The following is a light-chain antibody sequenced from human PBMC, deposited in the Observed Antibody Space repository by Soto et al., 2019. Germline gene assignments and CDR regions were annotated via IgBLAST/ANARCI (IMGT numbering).Light chain of an antibody. CDR2: DTS. V-gene: IGKV3-20*01. CDR3: QEYGSSRA. CDR1: QSVFTTY. J-gene: IGKJ1*01. Sequence: EIVLTQSPGTLSLSPGERATLSCRASQSVFTTYLAWYQQKPGQAPSLRIYDTSRRATGIPDRFSGSGSGTDFTLSISRLEPEDFAVYYCQEYGSSRAFGQGTKVEVK.